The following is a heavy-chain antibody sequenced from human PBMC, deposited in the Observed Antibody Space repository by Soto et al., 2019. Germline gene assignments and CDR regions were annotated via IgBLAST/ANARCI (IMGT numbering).Heavy chain of an antibody. CDR3: AKSSISSSSYYYYYGMDV. J-gene: IGHJ6*02. CDR2: ISYDGSNK. CDR1: GFTFSSYG. D-gene: IGHD6-6*01. Sequence: QVQLVESGGGVVQPGRSPRLSCAASGFTFSSYGMHWVRQAPGKGLEWVAGISYDGSNKYYADSVKGRFTISRDNSKNTLYLQMNSLRAEDTAVYYCAKSSISSSSYYYYYGMDVWGQGTTVTVSS. V-gene: IGHV3-30*18.